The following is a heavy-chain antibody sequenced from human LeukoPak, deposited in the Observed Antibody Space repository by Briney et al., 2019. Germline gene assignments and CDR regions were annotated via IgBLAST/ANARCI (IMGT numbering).Heavy chain of an antibody. CDR2: IWYDGSNK. CDR3: ARGLGQRRVVGCFDI. J-gene: IGHJ3*02. Sequence: PGGSLRLSCAASGFTFSIYGMHWVRQAPGEGLEWVAVIWYDGSNKYYADSVKGRFTISRDNSKNMLYLQMNSVRAEDTAVYYWARGLGQRRVVGCFDIWGGGTMVSVCS. V-gene: IGHV3-33*01. CDR1: GFTFSIYG. D-gene: IGHD6-25*01.